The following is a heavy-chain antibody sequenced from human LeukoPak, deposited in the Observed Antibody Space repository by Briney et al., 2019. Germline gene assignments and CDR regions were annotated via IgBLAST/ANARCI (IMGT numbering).Heavy chain of an antibody. CDR2: IGTAGNT. Sequence: GGSLRLSCAAPGFSFTNHDMQRVRQPTGKGLEWVSVIGTAGNTYYADSVKGRFTISRENAKNSLYLQMDNLRAGDTSVYYCVSSKSYSSGWTDFDYWGQGTLVTVSS. V-gene: IGHV3-13*01. CDR3: VSSKSYSSGWTDFDY. J-gene: IGHJ4*02. D-gene: IGHD6-19*01. CDR1: GFSFTNHD.